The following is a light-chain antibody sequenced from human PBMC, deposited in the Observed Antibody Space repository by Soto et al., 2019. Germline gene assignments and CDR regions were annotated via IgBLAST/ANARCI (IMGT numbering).Light chain of an antibody. CDR3: QQYNNWPPNT. J-gene: IGKJ2*01. CDR2: GAS. Sequence: EMVMTQSPATLSVSPGERATLSCRASQSVSNDLAWYQQRSGQAPRLLIYGASTRATGIPARFSGSGSGTEFTLTISSLQSEDFAVYFCQQYNNWPPNTFGQGNKLEI. CDR1: QSVSND. V-gene: IGKV3-15*01.